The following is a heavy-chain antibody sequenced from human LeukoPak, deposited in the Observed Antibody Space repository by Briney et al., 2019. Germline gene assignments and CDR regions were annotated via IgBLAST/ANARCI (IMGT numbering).Heavy chain of an antibody. D-gene: IGHD3-10*02. V-gene: IGHV3-74*01. CDR3: AKNRGATMIGGGLDY. Sequence: GGSLRLSCAASGFTFSSYWMHWVRQAPGKGLVWVSRINTDGSSTSYADSVKGRFTISRDNAKNTLYLQMTSLRAEDTAVYYCAKNRGATMIGGGLDYWGQGTLVTVSS. CDR2: INTDGSST. CDR1: GFTFSSYW. J-gene: IGHJ4*02.